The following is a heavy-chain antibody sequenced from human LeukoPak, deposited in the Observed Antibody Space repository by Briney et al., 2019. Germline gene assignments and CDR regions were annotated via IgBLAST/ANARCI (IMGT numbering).Heavy chain of an antibody. CDR3: ASGGYNWNRLDY. CDR1: GFTFSSYW. J-gene: IGHJ4*02. CDR2: IKQDGSEK. Sequence: GGSLRLSCAASGFTFSSYWMSWVRQAPGRGLEWVANIKQDGSEKYYVDSVKGRFTISRDNAKNSLYLQMNSLRAEDTAVYYCASGGYNWNRLDYWGQGTLVTVSS. V-gene: IGHV3-7*01. D-gene: IGHD1-20*01.